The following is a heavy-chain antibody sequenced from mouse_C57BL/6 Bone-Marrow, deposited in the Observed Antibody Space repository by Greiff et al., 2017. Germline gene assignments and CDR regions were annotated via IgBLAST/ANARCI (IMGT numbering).Heavy chain of an antibody. V-gene: IGHV1-50*01. Sequence: QVQLQQPGAELVKPGASVKLSCKASGYTFTSYWMQWVKQRPGQGLEWIGEIDPSDSYTNYNQKFKGKATLTVDTSSSTAYMQLSSLTSEDSAVYYCARGSHPPDYWGQGTTLTVSS. J-gene: IGHJ2*01. CDR3: ARGSHPPDY. CDR1: GYTFTSYW. CDR2: IDPSDSYT.